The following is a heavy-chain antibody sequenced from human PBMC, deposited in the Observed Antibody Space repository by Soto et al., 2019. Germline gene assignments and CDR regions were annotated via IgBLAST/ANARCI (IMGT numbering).Heavy chain of an antibody. CDR3: AHLAWKEMWPRAPVVN. CDR2: IFWDDDK. CDR1: GFSLSTSGVG. Sequence: QITLRESGPTLVKPTQTLTLTCTFSGFSLSTSGVGVGWIRQPPGKALEWLGIIFWDDDKRYRPSLKRRVSITMDTSKNQLVLTMTNMDPVDTATYYCAHLAWKEMWPRAPVVNWGQGTPVTVSS. J-gene: IGHJ4*02. D-gene: IGHD1-1*01. V-gene: IGHV2-5*02.